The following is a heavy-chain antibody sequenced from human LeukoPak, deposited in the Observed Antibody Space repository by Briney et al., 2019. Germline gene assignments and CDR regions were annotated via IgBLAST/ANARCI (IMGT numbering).Heavy chain of an antibody. CDR1: AASISNYY. J-gene: IGHJ4*02. Sequence: SSETLSLTCAVSAASISNYYWSWIRQAPGKGLEWIGYISTSGSTNYNPSLKSRVSISLDTSKNRFSLNLNFVTAADTAVYCCASPRSGYRYTFDYWGQGALVTVSS. CDR3: ASPRSGYRYTFDY. D-gene: IGHD3-22*01. CDR2: ISTSGST. V-gene: IGHV4-4*09.